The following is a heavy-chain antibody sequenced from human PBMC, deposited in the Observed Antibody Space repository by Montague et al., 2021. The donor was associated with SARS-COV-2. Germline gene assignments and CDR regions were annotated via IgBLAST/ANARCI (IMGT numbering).Heavy chain of an antibody. CDR3: ARIPVGSKYYFDF. CDR1: GDSDCINGPA. D-gene: IGHD2-2*01. V-gene: IGHV6-1*01. Sequence: CAISGDSDCINGPARRWNRQSPSRELAWLGRTYYRSEWYNDYAESVKSRITIDPDTSKHQFSLHLNPVTPEDTAVYYCARIPVGSKYYFDFWGQGTLVTVS. CDR2: TYYRSEWYN. J-gene: IGHJ4*02.